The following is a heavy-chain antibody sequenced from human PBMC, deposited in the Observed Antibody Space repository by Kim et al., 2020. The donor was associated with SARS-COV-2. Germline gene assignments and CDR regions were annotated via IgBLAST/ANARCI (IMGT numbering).Heavy chain of an antibody. J-gene: IGHJ4*02. D-gene: IGHD6-13*01. Sequence: GGSLRLSCAASGFTVSSNYMSWLRQAPGKGLEWLSVIYSGDKTYYVESVKGRLTISRDNSKNTLYLQMSSLRVEDTAVYYCATTLAAAGVVWGQGNLVTV. CDR2: IYSGDKT. CDR1: GFTVSSNY. CDR3: ATTLAAAGVV. V-gene: IGHV3-66*01.